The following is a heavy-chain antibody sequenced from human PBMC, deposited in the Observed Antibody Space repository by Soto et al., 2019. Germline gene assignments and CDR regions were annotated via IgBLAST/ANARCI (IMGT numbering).Heavy chain of an antibody. D-gene: IGHD6-19*01. V-gene: IGHV1-69*13. J-gene: IGHJ6*02. CDR1: GGTFSSYA. CDR2: IIPIFGTA. Sequence: GASVKVSCQASGGTFSSYAISWVRQAPGQGLEGVGGIIPIFGTANYAQKLQGRVTITADESTSTAYMELSSLRSEDTAVYYCARGLLVRVVRDVAGSHYYGMDVWGQGTTVTVSS. CDR3: ARGLLVRVVRDVAGSHYYGMDV.